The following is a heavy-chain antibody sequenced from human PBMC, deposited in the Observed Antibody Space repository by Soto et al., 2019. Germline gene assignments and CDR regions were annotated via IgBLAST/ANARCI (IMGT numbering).Heavy chain of an antibody. CDR1: GFTFSSYG. D-gene: IGHD2-15*01. J-gene: IGHJ4*02. CDR3: AKDSMAVVVAATLDY. V-gene: IGHV3-30*18. Sequence: QVQLVESGGGVVQPGRSLRLSCAASGFTFSSYGMHWVRQAPGKGLEWVAVISYDGSNKYYADSVKGRFTISRDNSKNTLYLQMNSLRAEDTAVYYCAKDSMAVVVAATLDYWGQGTLVTVSS. CDR2: ISYDGSNK.